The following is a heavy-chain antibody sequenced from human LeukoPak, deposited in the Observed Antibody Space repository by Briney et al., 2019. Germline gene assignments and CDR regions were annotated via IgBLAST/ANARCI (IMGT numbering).Heavy chain of an antibody. CDR1: GFTFSSHA. CDR2: ISGSDGST. V-gene: IGHV3-23*01. J-gene: IGHJ5*02. Sequence: QPGGSLRLSCAASGFTFSSHAMSWVRQAPGKGLEWVSAISGSDGSTYYADSVKGRFTISRDNSKNTLYLQMNSLRAEDTAVYYCAKSGSGWLYNWFDPWGQGTLVTVSS. D-gene: IGHD6-19*01. CDR3: AKSGSGWLYNWFDP.